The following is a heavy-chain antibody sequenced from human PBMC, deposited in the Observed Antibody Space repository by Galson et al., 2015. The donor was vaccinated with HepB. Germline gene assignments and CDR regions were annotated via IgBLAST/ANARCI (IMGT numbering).Heavy chain of an antibody. CDR1: GYTFTSYD. J-gene: IGHJ6*02. CDR2: MNPNSGNT. V-gene: IGHV1-8*01. Sequence: SVKVSCKASGYTFTSYDINWVRQATGQGLEWMGWMNPNSGNTGYAQKFQGRVTMTRNTSISTAYMELSSLRSEDTAVYYCARIRYSSSWYPVYYYYGMDVWGQGTTVTVSS. D-gene: IGHD6-13*01. CDR3: ARIRYSSSWYPVYYYYGMDV.